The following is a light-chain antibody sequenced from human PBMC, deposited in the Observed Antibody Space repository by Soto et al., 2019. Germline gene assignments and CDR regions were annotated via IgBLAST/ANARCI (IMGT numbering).Light chain of an antibody. J-gene: IGKJ5*01. Sequence: DIQMTQSPSSLSASVGDRVTITCRASRSISSYLNWYQQKPGKAPKLLIYAASSLQSGVASRFCGSGSGTDFTLTISSLQPEDFAAYSCQQSYSTPITFGQRTRLEIK. CDR3: QQSYSTPIT. CDR2: AAS. V-gene: IGKV1-39*01. CDR1: RSISSY.